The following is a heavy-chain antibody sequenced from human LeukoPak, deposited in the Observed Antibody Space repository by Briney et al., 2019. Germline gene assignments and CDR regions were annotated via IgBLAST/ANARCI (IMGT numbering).Heavy chain of an antibody. CDR2: IYYSGST. V-gene: IGHV4-39*07. Sequence: SETLSLTCTVSGGSISRSSYYWGWIRQPPGKGLEWIGSIYYSGSTYYNPSLKSRVTISVDTSKNQFSLKLSSVTAADTAVYYCARRLDCFDYWGQGTLVTVSS. J-gene: IGHJ4*02. CDR3: ARRLDCFDY. CDR1: GGSISRSSYY. D-gene: IGHD2-15*01.